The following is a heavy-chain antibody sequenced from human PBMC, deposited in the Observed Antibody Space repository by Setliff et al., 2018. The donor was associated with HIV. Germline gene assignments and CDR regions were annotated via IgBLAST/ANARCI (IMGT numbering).Heavy chain of an antibody. CDR1: GDSITSGHFY. Sequence: SETLSLTCTVSGDSITSGHFYWGWIRQAPGKGLEWIGTIYYVGNTYYRPSLKSRVTVSIDTSKNQFSLSLNSVTAADTAVYYCARQSGYTRGWDIFGLVAGSFDIWGQGTMVTVSS. CDR2: IYYVGNT. V-gene: IGHV4-39*01. J-gene: IGHJ3*02. D-gene: IGHD3-3*01. CDR3: ARQSGYTRGWDIFGLVAGSFDI.